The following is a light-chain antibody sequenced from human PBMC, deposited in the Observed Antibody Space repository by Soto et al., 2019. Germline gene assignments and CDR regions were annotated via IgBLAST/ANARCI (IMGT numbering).Light chain of an antibody. Sequence: DIQMTQSPSSLSASVGDRVTITCQASQDINNDLNWYQQKPGKAPNLLIYDTSKMEAGVPSRFSGSGSGTYFSFTISSLQPEDIATYYCQQAGNLPTFGGGTKVEIK. CDR2: DTS. J-gene: IGKJ4*01. CDR3: QQAGNLPT. V-gene: IGKV1-33*01. CDR1: QDINND.